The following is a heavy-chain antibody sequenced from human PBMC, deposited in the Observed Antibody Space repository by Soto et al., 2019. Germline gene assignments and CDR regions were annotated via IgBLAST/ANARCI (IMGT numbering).Heavy chain of an antibody. CDR1: GFTFSSYA. CDR2: ISGSGGST. V-gene: IGHV3-23*01. J-gene: IGHJ4*02. CDR3: AKEGAYSSSWSAFDY. Sequence: GGSLRLSCAASGFTFSSYAMSWVRQAPGKGLEWVSAISGSGGSTYYADSVKGRFTISRDNSKNTLYLQMNSLRAEDTAVYYCAKEGAYSSSWSAFDYWGQGTLVTSPQ. D-gene: IGHD6-13*01.